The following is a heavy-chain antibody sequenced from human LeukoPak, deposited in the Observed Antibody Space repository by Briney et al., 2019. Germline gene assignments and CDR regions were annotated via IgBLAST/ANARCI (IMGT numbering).Heavy chain of an antibody. V-gene: IGHV3-21*01. CDR2: ISSSSSYI. CDR1: GFTFSSYS. Sequence: GGSLRLSRAASGFTFSSYSMTWVRQAPGKGLEWVSSISSSSSYIYYADSVKGRFTISRDNAKNSLYLQMNSLRAEDTAVYYCARGYSSGYCVDYWGQGTLVTVSS. D-gene: IGHD3-22*01. CDR3: ARGYSSGYCVDY. J-gene: IGHJ4*02.